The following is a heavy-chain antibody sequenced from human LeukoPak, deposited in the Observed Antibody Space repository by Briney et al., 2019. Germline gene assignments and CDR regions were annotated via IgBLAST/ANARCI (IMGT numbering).Heavy chain of an antibody. CDR2: IYTSGST. Sequence: SETLSLTCTVPGGSISSYYWSWIRQPAGKGLEWIGHIYTSGSTNYNPSLKSRVTMSVDTSKNQFSLKLSSVTAADTAVYYCARGGMVRGVMGAFDIWGQGTMVTVSS. CDR3: ARGGMVRGVMGAFDI. J-gene: IGHJ3*02. V-gene: IGHV4-4*07. D-gene: IGHD3-10*01. CDR1: GGSISSYY.